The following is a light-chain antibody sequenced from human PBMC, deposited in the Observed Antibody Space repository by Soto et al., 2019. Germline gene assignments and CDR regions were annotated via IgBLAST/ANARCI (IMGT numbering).Light chain of an antibody. J-gene: IGLJ2*01. CDR2: RDN. Sequence: QSVLTQPPSASGTPGQRVAISCSGGSSDIGSNPVNWYLHLPGAAPKLLIYRDNQRPSGVPDRFSGSKSGTSASLTISGLQSEDDADYFCSAWDDNIYGPVFGGGTKLTVL. CDR3: SAWDDNIYGPV. CDR1: SSDIGSNP. V-gene: IGLV1-44*01.